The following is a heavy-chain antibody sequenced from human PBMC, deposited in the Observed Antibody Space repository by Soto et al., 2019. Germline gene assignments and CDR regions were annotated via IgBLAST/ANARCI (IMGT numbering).Heavy chain of an antibody. CDR3: ARARYFGAMTFVCLDVKEPSFCY. Sequence: SETLSLTCAVSGASSTGHYWSWIRQPPGKGLEWIGVALHIGSTSYNTALKSGVTMAVDTSNNHFSLRLASVTAADTATYYCARARYFGAMTFVCLDVKEPSFCYWYQGP. CDR2: ALHIGST. CDR1: GASSTGHY. V-gene: IGHV4-34*12. J-gene: IGHJ4*02. D-gene: IGHD3-3*01.